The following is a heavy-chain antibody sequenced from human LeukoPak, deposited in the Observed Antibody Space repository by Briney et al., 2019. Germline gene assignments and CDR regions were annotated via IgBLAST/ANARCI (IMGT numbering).Heavy chain of an antibody. CDR2: ISSSGSTI. CDR3: ARDQGSSWYDAFDV. CDR1: GFTFSNYE. D-gene: IGHD6-13*01. V-gene: IGHV3-48*03. J-gene: IGHJ3*01. Sequence: PGGSLRLSCAASGFTFSNYEMNWVRQAPGKGLEWVSYISSSGSTIYYADSVKGRFTISRDNAKNSLYLQMNSLRAEDTAVYYCARDQGSSWYDAFDVCGQGTMVTVSS.